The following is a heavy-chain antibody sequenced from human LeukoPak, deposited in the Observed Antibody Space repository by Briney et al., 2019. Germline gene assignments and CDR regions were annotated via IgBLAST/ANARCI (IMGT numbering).Heavy chain of an antibody. J-gene: IGHJ6*03. CDR2: MSDSGST. D-gene: IGHD3-22*01. CDR3: ARRGPRYYYDSSGWVADYYMDV. Sequence: SETLSLTCAVYGGSFSGYYWGWIRQPPGEGLEWIGEMSDSGSTNYNPSLKSRVTISVDTSKNQFFLKLTSVTAADSALYYCARRGPRYYYDSSGWVADYYMDVWDKGTTVTVSS. V-gene: IGHV4-34*01. CDR1: GGSFSGYY.